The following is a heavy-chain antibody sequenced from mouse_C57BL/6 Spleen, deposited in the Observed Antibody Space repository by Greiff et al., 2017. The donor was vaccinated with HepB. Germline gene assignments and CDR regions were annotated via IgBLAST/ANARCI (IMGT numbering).Heavy chain of an antibody. D-gene: IGHD1-1*01. CDR2: ISSGSSTI. Sequence: DVQLVESGGGLVKPGGSLKLSCAASGFTFSDYGMHWVRQAPEKGLEWVAYISSGSSTIYYADTVKGRFTISRDNAKNTLFLQMTSLRSEDTAMYYCARSGSSYDYAMDYWGQGTSVTVSS. V-gene: IGHV5-17*01. CDR3: ARSGSSYDYAMDY. CDR1: GFTFSDYG. J-gene: IGHJ4*01.